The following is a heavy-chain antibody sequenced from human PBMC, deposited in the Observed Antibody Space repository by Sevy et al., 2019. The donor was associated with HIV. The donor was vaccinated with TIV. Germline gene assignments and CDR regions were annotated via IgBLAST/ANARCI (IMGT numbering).Heavy chain of an antibody. Sequence: GGSLRLSCAASGFTFSSYAMHWVRQAPGKGLERVAVISYDGSNKYYADSVKGRFTISRDNSKNTLYLQMNSLRAEDTAVYYCAGLIAAAVDYYYYMDVWCKGTTVTVSS. V-gene: IGHV3-30-3*01. CDR3: AGLIAAAVDYYYYMDV. CDR2: ISYDGSNK. J-gene: IGHJ6*03. CDR1: GFTFSSYA. D-gene: IGHD6-13*01.